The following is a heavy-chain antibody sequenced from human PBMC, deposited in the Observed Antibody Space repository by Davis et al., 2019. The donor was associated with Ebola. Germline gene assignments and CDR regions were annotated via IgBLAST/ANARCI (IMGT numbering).Heavy chain of an antibody. CDR2: ISYDGSNK. CDR3: ARAGRPHYFDY. CDR1: GFTFSSYG. J-gene: IGHJ4*02. Sequence: GGSLRLSCAASGFTFSSYGMHWVRQAPGKGLEWVAVISYDGSNKYYADSVKGRFTISRDNSKNTLYLQMNSLRAEDTAVYYCARAGRPHYFDYWGQGTLVTVSS. V-gene: IGHV3-30*03.